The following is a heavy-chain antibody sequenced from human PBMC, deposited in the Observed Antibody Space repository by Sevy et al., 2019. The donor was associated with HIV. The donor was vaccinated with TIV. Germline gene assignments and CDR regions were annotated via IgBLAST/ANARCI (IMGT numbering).Heavy chain of an antibody. J-gene: IGHJ4*02. Sequence: GGSLRLSCAASGFTFRTFWMSWVRQAPGKGLEWVAHIKQDGTEKYHVDSVKGRFTIARDNANNSLNLLMNSLRADDTAVYYCARNIGGRQRGYYFDSWGQGTLVTVSS. CDR2: IKQDGTEK. CDR1: GFTFRTFW. CDR3: ARNIGGRQRGYYFDS. D-gene: IGHD6-6*01. V-gene: IGHV3-7*01.